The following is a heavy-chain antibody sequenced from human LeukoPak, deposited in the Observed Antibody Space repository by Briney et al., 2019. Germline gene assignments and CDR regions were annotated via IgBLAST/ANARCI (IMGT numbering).Heavy chain of an antibody. D-gene: IGHD3-22*01. CDR3: ARGPLGYDSGGYPYYFDY. CDR1: GGSFSGYY. J-gene: IGHJ4*02. Sequence: KPSETLSLTCAVYGGSFSGYYWSWIRQPPGKGLEWIGEINHSGSTNYNPSLKSRVTISVDTSKNQFSLKLSSVTAADTAVYYCARGPLGYDSGGYPYYFDYWGQGTLVTVSS. CDR2: INHSGST. V-gene: IGHV4-34*01.